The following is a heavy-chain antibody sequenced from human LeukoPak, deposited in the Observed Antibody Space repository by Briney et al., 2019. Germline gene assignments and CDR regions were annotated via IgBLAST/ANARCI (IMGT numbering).Heavy chain of an antibody. CDR3: AREAIYCSSTSCFPTGFDY. CDR2: IYSGGST. CDR1: GFTFSSYW. J-gene: IGHJ4*02. Sequence: GGSKRLSCAASGFTFSSYWMHCVRQAPGKGLEWVSVIYSGGSTYYADSVKGRFTISRDNSKNTLYLQMNSLRAEDTAVYYCAREAIYCSSTSCFPTGFDYWGQGTLVTVSS. D-gene: IGHD2-2*01. V-gene: IGHV3-53*01.